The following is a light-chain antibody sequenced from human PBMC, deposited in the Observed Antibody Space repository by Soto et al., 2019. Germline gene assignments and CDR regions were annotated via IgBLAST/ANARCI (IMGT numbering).Light chain of an antibody. J-gene: IGKJ2*01. CDR2: DAS. CDR3: HQYVSSPLT. CDR1: QSVNRNL. Sequence: PGEGATVSCRASQSVNRNLLAWFQQKPGQAPRLLIHDASRRATGIPDRFSGSGSGTDFTLSISRLEPEDFAVYYCHQYVSSPLTFGQGTKLEIK. V-gene: IGKV3-20*01.